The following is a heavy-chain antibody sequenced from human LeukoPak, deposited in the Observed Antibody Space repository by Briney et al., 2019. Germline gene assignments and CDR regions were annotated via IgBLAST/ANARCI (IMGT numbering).Heavy chain of an antibody. CDR2: IRSKAYGGTT. Sequence: GGSLRLSCAASGFTFSSHAMSWFRQAPGKGLEWVGFIRSKAYGGTTEYAASVKGRFTISRDDSKSIAYLQMNSLKTEDTAVYYCTRDRRITGTTWFGMDVWGQGTTVTVSS. D-gene: IGHD1-7*01. J-gene: IGHJ6*02. CDR1: GFTFSSHA. CDR3: TRDRRITGTTWFGMDV. V-gene: IGHV3-49*03.